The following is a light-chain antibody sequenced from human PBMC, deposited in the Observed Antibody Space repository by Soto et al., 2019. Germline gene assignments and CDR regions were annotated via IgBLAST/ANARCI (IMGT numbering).Light chain of an antibody. Sequence: DIQLTQSPSFLSASVGDRVTITCRASQGIYTYLAWYQQKPGKAPELLIYAASTLQSGVPARFSGSGSGTDFTLTISSLEAADSAVYYCQQRDIWPPLTFGGGTKLEIK. J-gene: IGKJ4*01. V-gene: IGKV1-9*01. CDR2: AAS. CDR3: QQRDIWPPLT. CDR1: QGIYTY.